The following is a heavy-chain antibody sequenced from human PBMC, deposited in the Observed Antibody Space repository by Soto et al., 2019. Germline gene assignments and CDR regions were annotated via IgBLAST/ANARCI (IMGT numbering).Heavy chain of an antibody. Sequence: SETLSLTCAVYGGSFSGYYWSWIRQPPGKGLEWIGYIYYSGSTNYNPSLKSRVTISVDTSKNQFSLKLSSVTAADTAVYYCARYRYSSSSGNWFDPRGQGTLVTASS. CDR2: IYYSGST. D-gene: IGHD6-6*01. CDR1: GGSFSGYY. J-gene: IGHJ5*02. CDR3: ARYRYSSSSGNWFDP. V-gene: IGHV4-59*01.